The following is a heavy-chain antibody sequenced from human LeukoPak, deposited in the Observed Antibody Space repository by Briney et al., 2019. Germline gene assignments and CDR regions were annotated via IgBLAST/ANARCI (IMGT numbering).Heavy chain of an antibody. Sequence: TSQTLSLTCTVSGGSISSGDYYWSWIRQPPGTGLEWIGYIYYSGSTYYNPSLKSRVTISVDTSKNQFSLKLSSVTAADTAVYYCARAVARETFDYWGQGTLVTVSS. V-gene: IGHV4-30-4*01. D-gene: IGHD5-12*01. J-gene: IGHJ4*02. CDR2: IYYSGST. CDR1: GGSISSGDYY. CDR3: ARAVARETFDY.